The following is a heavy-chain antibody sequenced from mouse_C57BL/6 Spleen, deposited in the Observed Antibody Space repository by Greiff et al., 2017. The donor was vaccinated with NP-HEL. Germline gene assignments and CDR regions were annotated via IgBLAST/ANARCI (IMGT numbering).Heavy chain of an antibody. J-gene: IGHJ2*01. V-gene: IGHV1-54*01. CDR1: GYAFTNYL. CDR2: INPGSGGT. D-gene: IGHD2-2*01. Sequence: VQLQQSGAELVRPGTSVKVSCKASGYAFTNYLIEWVKQRPGQGLEWIGVINPGSGGTNYNEKFKGKATLTADKSSSTAYMQLSSLTSEDSAVYFCALIYYGNDGYWGQGTTLTVSS. CDR3: ALIYYGNDGY.